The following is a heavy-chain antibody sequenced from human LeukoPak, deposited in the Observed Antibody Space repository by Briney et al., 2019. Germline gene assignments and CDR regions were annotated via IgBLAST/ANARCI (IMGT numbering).Heavy chain of an antibody. CDR1: GYTFTSYD. J-gene: IGHJ6*03. CDR2: MNPNSGNT. CDR3: ARVVFFWSGYYYYYMDV. V-gene: IGHV1-8*01. Sequence: ASVKVSCKASGYTFTSYDINWVRQATGQGLEWMGWMNPNSGNTGYAQKFQGRVTMTRNTSIRTAYMELSSLRSEDTAVYYCARVVFFWSGYYYYYMDVWGKGTTVTVSS. D-gene: IGHD3-3*01.